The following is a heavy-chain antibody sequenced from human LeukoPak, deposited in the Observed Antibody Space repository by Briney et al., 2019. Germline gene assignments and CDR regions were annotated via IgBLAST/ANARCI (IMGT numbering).Heavy chain of an antibody. CDR2: INPNSGGT. J-gene: IGHJ4*02. CDR3: ARDLGYSYDYGPFDY. D-gene: IGHD5-18*01. Sequence: ASVKVSCKASGYTFTGYYMHWVRQAPGQGLEWMGWINPNSGGTNYAQKFQGRVTMTRDTSISTAYMELSRLRSDDTAVYYCARDLGYSYDYGPFDYWGQGTLVTVSS. CDR1: GYTFTGYY. V-gene: IGHV1-2*02.